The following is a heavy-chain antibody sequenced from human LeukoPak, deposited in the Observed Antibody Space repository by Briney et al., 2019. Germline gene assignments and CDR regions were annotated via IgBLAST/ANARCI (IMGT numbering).Heavy chain of an antibody. CDR1: GASVSSSH. J-gene: IGHJ5*02. CDR3: ARGFYAPFDR. Sequence: PSETLSLTCTVSGASVSSSHWNWIRQSPGKGLEWIANVDYNGSTKYNPSLRGRGTMSLDTSKNQFYLKLESVTAADTARYYCARGFYAPFDRSGQGILVTVSS. CDR2: VDYNGST. V-gene: IGHV4-59*02. D-gene: IGHD2/OR15-2a*01.